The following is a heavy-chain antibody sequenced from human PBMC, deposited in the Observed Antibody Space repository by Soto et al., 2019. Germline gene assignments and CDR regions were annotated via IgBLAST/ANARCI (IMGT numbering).Heavy chain of an antibody. CDR1: GFTFSSYS. Sequence: PGVSLRLSFAASGFTFSSYSMKWVRQAPGKGLEWVSLIGESGTPTYYADSVKGRFTISRDNSGNTLFLEMYSLRAEDTAVYYCARYIPGVRYYGMDVWGQGTTVTVSS. CDR2: IGESGTPT. D-gene: IGHD2-2*01. CDR3: ARYIPGVRYYGMDV. V-gene: IGHV3-23*01. J-gene: IGHJ6*02.